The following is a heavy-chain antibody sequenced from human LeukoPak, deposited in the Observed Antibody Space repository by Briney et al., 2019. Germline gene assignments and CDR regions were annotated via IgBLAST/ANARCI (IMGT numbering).Heavy chain of an antibody. D-gene: IGHD1-26*01. V-gene: IGHV4-34*01. Sequence: SETLSLTSAVYGGSLSTYYWSWIRQPPGKGLEWIGENNHSGSTQYNPSLKSRVTISVDMSRNQFSLKMSSVTAADTAVYYCARGPDSGSYYAWFDPWGQGTLVTVSS. CDR3: ARGPDSGSYYAWFDP. CDR1: GGSLSTYY. CDR2: NNHSGST. J-gene: IGHJ5*02.